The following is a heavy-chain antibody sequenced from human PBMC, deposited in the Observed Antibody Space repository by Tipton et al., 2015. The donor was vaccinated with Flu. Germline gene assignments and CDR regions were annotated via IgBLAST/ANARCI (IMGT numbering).Heavy chain of an antibody. CDR2: ISWNSGTI. CDR1: GFTLDDYA. CDR3: AVLYGSGSYSGDY. D-gene: IGHD3-10*01. V-gene: IGHV3-9*01. J-gene: IGHJ4*02. Sequence: SLRLSCAASGFTLDDYAMHWVRQAPGKGLEWVSGISWNSGTIGYAASVKGRFTISRDNAKNSLYLQMNSLRPEDTALYYCAVLYGSGSYSGDYWGQGTLVTVSS.